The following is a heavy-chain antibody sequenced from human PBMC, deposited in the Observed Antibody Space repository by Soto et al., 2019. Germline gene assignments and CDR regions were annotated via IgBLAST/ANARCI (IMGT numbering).Heavy chain of an antibody. V-gene: IGHV1-69*13. CDR2: VIPLFGTR. Sequence: SVKVSCKASGGTFTNHAINWLRQAPGRGLEWVGGVIPLFGTRNYAQKFQGRVAITADEPTSTAYMELSNLTSEDTAVYYCARGRQIVVVNGFDPWGPGTLVTVSS. J-gene: IGHJ5*02. CDR3: ARGRQIVVVNGFDP. D-gene: IGHD3-22*01. CDR1: GGTFTNHA.